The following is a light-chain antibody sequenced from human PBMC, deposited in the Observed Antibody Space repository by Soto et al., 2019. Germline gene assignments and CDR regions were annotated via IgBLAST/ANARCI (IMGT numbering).Light chain of an antibody. CDR2: DAS. Sequence: DIQMTQSPSTLSASVGDRVTITCRAGQSISSWLAWYQQKPGKAPKLLIYDASSLESGVPSRFSGSGSGTEFPLTISSLQPDDFATYYCQQYNSYPWTFGQGTKVEIK. CDR1: QSISSW. V-gene: IGKV1-5*01. CDR3: QQYNSYPWT. J-gene: IGKJ1*01.